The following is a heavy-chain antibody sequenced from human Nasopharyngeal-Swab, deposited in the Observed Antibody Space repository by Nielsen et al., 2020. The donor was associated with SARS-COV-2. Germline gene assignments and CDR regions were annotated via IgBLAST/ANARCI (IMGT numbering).Heavy chain of an antibody. CDR1: GFTVTNNY. J-gene: IGHJ4*02. CDR2: IYASGDT. CDR3: AREGQGTPIDF. V-gene: IGHV3-53*01. Sequence: GESLKISCAASGFTVTNNYMTWVRQVPGKGLEWISHIYASGDTHTADAVKGRFTISRDSSKNTLHVQMSSLRAEDTAVYYCAREGQGTPIDFWGQGTLVTVSS. D-gene: IGHD3-10*01.